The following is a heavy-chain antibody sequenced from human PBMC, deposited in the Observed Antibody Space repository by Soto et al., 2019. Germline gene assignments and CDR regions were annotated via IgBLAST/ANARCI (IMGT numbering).Heavy chain of an antibody. CDR2: IKQDGSER. J-gene: IGHJ4*02. D-gene: IGHD6-19*01. V-gene: IGHV3-7*01. Sequence: EVQLVESGGGLVQPGGSLRLSCAASGFSLSGYWMNWVRQAPGRGLEWVAIIKQDGSERYYVDSVKGRFTISRDNAKNSLYLQMSSLRVEDTALYYCARISGWLHDYWGQGTLVTVSS. CDR1: GFSLSGYW. CDR3: ARISGWLHDY.